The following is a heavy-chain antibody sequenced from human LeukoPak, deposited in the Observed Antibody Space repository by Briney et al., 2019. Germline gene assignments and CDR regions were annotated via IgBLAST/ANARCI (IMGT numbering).Heavy chain of an antibody. J-gene: IGHJ4*02. D-gene: IGHD3-22*01. Sequence: ASVKVSCKASGGTFSSYAISWVRQAPGQGLEWMGRIIPILGIANYAQKFQGRVTITADKSTSTAYMELSSLRSEDTAVYYCASYDSSGYCDYWGQGTLVTVSS. CDR3: ASYDSSGYCDY. V-gene: IGHV1-69*04. CDR1: GGTFSSYA. CDR2: IIPILGIA.